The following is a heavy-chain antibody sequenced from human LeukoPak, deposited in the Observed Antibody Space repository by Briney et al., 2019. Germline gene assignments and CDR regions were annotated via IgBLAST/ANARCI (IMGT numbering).Heavy chain of an antibody. J-gene: IGHJ4*02. CDR1: GFTFSSHA. CDR3: AREGGQWLVSDY. D-gene: IGHD6-19*01. CDR2: ISFDGSNK. Sequence: QPGGSLRLSCAASGFTFSSHAMNWVRQAPGKGLEWVAVISFDGSNKYYADSVKGRFTISRDNSKNTLYLQMNSLRAEDTAVYYCAREGGQWLVSDYWGQGTLVTVSS. V-gene: IGHV3-30*04.